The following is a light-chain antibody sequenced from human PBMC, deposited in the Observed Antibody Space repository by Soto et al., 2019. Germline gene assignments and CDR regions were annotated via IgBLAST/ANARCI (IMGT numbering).Light chain of an antibody. J-gene: IGKJ1*01. CDR1: QSVSTNN. V-gene: IGKV3-20*01. CDR3: QQYGSSPPT. CDR2: GAS. Sequence: EIVLTQSPGTLALSPGERATLSCRASQSVSTNNLAWYQRKPGQAPRLLIYGASSRATDIPARFSGSGSGTDFTLTITSLEPEDFAVYYWQQYGSSPPTFGQGTKVEIK.